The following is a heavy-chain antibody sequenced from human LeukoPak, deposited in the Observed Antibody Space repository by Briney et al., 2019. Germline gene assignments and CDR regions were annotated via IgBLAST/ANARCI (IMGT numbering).Heavy chain of an antibody. Sequence: SETLSLTCTVSGGSISSYYWSWIRQPPGKGLEWIGYIYYSGSTNYNPSPKSRVTISVDTSKNQFSLKLSSVTAADTAVYYCARALWSGSYRRSYAFDIWGQGTMVTVSS. CDR2: IYYSGST. CDR3: ARALWSGSYRRSYAFDI. D-gene: IGHD1-26*01. V-gene: IGHV4-59*01. CDR1: GGSISSYY. J-gene: IGHJ3*02.